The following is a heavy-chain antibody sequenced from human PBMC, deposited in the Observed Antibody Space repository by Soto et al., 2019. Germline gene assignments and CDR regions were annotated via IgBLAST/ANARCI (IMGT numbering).Heavy chain of an antibody. Sequence: QVQLVESGGGVVQPGRSLRLSCAASGFTFSSYGMYWVRQALGKGLEWVALIWYDGSHKDYPDSVKGRFTISRDNSKNTLYLQMNSLRAEVTAVYYCARDRGYCSSTSCYTDYYYDMDVWGQGTTVTVSS. CDR3: ARDRGYCSSTSCYTDYYYDMDV. D-gene: IGHD2-2*02. CDR1: GFTFSSYG. V-gene: IGHV3-33*01. J-gene: IGHJ6*02. CDR2: IWYDGSHK.